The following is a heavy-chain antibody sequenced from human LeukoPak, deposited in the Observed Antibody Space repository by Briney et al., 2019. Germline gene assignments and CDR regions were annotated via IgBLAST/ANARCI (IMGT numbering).Heavy chain of an antibody. V-gene: IGHV3-48*04. CDR3: ARGENTYIDY. CDR2: ISSSSSTI. CDR1: GFTFSSYS. D-gene: IGHD3-16*01. Sequence: GGSLRLSCAASGFTFSSYSMNWVRQAPGKGLEWVSYISSSSSTIYYADSVKGRFTISRDNAKDTLYLQMNSLRAEDTAVYYCARGENTYIDYWGQGTLVTVSS. J-gene: IGHJ4*02.